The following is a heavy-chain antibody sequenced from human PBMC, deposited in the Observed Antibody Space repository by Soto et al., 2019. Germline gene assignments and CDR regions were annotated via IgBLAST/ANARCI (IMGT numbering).Heavy chain of an antibody. Sequence: GGSLRLSCAASGFTFRTYGMHWVRQAPGKGLEWVALIWYDGSNKYYTDSVKGRFTISRDTSKNQVVLTMTNMDPVDTATYYCSHLAMAQKYGMDVWGQGTTVTVSS. CDR3: SHLAMAQKYGMDV. V-gene: IGHV3-30*02. CDR1: GFTFRTYG. J-gene: IGHJ6*02. CDR2: IWYDGSNK. D-gene: IGHD5-18*01.